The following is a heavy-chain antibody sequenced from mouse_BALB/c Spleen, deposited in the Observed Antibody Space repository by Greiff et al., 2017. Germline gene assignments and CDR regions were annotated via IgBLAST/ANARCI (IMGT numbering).Heavy chain of an antibody. CDR1: GFTFSNYW. J-gene: IGHJ4*01. V-gene: IGHV6-6*02. CDR2: IRLKSNNYAT. Sequence: EVKVEESGGGLVQPGGSMKLSCVASGFTFSNYWMNWVRQSPEKGLEWVAEIRLKSNNYATHYAESVKGRFTISRDDSKSSVYLQMNNLRAEDTGIYYCTRQGGIYAMDYWGQGTSVTVSS. CDR3: TRQGGIYAMDY.